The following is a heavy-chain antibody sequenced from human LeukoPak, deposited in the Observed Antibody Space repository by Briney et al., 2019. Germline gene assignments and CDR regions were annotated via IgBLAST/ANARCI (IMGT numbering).Heavy chain of an antibody. D-gene: IGHD3-3*01. CDR3: ARAQTLFWEFDGFDI. V-gene: IGHV3-69-1*01. CDR1: GFTFSSHS. Sequence: GGSLRLSCVASGFTFSSHSINWVRQAPGKGLEWIATVTSTNMIHYADSLKGRFTISRYNAENSVYLQMNSLRDEDTAVYSCARAQTLFWEFDGFDIWGRGTKVTVSS. CDR2: VTSTNMI. J-gene: IGHJ3*02.